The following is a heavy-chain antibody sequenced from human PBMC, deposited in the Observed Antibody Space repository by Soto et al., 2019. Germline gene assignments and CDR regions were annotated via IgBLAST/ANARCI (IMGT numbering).Heavy chain of an antibody. V-gene: IGHV4-31*03. CDR2: IYYTGKT. J-gene: IGHJ5*02. Sequence: QVQLQESGPGLVKPSQTLSLTYTVSGDSLNIGGYYWTWIRQRPGKGLEWLGYIYYTGKTYYNPSLKSRLGMSVDTSKNQFSLKLSSVTVADTAVYYCARDGHSNWNYLDPWGQGTLVTVSS. CDR1: GDSLNIGGYY. CDR3: ARDGHSNWNYLDP. D-gene: IGHD1-7*01.